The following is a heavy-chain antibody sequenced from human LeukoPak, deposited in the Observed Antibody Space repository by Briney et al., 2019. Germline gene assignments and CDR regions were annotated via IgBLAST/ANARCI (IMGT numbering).Heavy chain of an antibody. CDR2: TNPNSGGT. Sequence: ASVKVSCKASGYTFTGYYMHWVRQAPGQGLEWMGWTNPNSGGTNYAQKFQGRVTMTRDTSISTAYMELSRLRSDDTAVYYCARARVGANRHTDYWGQGTLVTVSS. CDR3: ARARVGANRHTDY. J-gene: IGHJ4*02. D-gene: IGHD1-26*01. CDR1: GYTFTGYY. V-gene: IGHV1-2*02.